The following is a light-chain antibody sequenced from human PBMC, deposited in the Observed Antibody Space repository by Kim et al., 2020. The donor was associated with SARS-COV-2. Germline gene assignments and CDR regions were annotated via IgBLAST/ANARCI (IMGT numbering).Light chain of an antibody. V-gene: IGKV3-20*01. Sequence: EIVLTQSPGTLSLSPGERATLSCRASQSVASNHIAWFQQKPGQTPRLLIYGTSSRVTGIPDRFSASGSGTDFTLTISRLEPEDFAVYYCQQYDNSPYTFGQGTKLEIK. CDR2: GTS. J-gene: IGKJ2*01. CDR3: QQYDNSPYT. CDR1: QSVASNH.